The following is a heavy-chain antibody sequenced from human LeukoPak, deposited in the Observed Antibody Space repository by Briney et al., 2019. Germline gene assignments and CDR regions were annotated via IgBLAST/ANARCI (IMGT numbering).Heavy chain of an antibody. CDR2: ISSSSSYI. D-gene: IGHD2-2*01. J-gene: IGHJ6*02. CDR1: GFTFSSYS. CDR3: ARGYCSSTSCRILGYYYGMDV. V-gene: IGHV3-21*01. Sequence: PGGSLRLSCAASGFTFSSYSMNWVRQAPGKGLEWVSSISSSSSYIYYADSVKGRSTISRDNAKNSLYLQMNSLGAEDTAVYYCARGYCSSTSCRILGYYYGMDVWGQGTTVTVSS.